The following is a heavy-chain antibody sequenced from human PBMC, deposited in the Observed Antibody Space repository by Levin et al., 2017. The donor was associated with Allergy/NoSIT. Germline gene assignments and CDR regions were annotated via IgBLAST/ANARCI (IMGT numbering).Heavy chain of an antibody. V-gene: IGHV1-2*02. Sequence: GESLKISCKTSGFTGNYLHWVRQAPGQGLEWMGWINPNSGGTDYAQKFQGRVTMARDTSISTAYMELRSLRIDDPAVSFCARVWFNSGLDYWGQGTLVTVSS. CDR1: GFTGNY. CDR2: INPNSGGT. D-gene: IGHD6-25*01. J-gene: IGHJ4*02. CDR3: ARVWFNSGLDY.